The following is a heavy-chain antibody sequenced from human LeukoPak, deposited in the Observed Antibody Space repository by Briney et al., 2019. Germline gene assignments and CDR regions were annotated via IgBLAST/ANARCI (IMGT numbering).Heavy chain of an antibody. Sequence: GGSLRLSCAASGFTFSGYWMSWVRQAPGKGLEWVANMKQDGSEKYYVGSVKGRFTISRDNAKNSLYLQMNSLRAEDTAVYYCARVYYGSGSYHLDCWGQGTLVTVSS. CDR1: GFTFSGYW. CDR3: ARVYYGSGSYHLDC. V-gene: IGHV3-7*01. D-gene: IGHD3-10*01. CDR2: MKQDGSEK. J-gene: IGHJ4*02.